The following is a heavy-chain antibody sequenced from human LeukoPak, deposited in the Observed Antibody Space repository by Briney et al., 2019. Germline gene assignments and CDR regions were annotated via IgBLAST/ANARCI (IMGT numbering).Heavy chain of an antibody. CDR1: GYTFTSYG. V-gene: IGHV1-18*01. D-gene: IGHD1-26*01. Sequence: ASVKVSCKASGYTFTSYGISWVRQAPGQGLEWMGWISAYNVNTHYAQKLQGRVTMTTDTSTSTAYTERRSLRSDDTAVYYCARDLSTVGASEIDYWGQGTLVTVSS. CDR3: ARDLSTVGASEIDY. J-gene: IGHJ4*02. CDR2: ISAYNVNT.